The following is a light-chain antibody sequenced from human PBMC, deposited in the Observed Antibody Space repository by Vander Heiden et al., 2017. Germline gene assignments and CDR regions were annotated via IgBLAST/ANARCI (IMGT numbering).Light chain of an antibody. CDR3: QQYYSIPRT. CDR1: QSVLSSSNNKNY. J-gene: IGKJ1*01. CDR2: WAS. Sequence: DIVMTQSPDSLAVSLGERATINCKSSQSVLSSSNNKNYLTWYQQKPGQPPKLLIYWASTRESGVPDRFSGSGSGTDFTLTISSLQAEDVAVYYCQQYYSIPRTFGRGTKVEIK. V-gene: IGKV4-1*01.